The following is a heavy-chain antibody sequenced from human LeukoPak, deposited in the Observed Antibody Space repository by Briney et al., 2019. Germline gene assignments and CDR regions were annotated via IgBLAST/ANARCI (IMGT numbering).Heavy chain of an antibody. CDR1: GYSFTSYW. D-gene: IGHD3-16*01. V-gene: IGHV5-51*01. CDR2: IYPGDSDT. J-gene: IGHJ4*02. Sequence: GESLKISCKGSGYSFTSYWIGWVRQMPGKGLEWMGIIYPGDSDTRYSPSFQGQVTISADKSIRTAYLQWSSLKASDTAMYYCASRRGEMGQGFDYWGQGTLVTVSS. CDR3: ASRRGEMGQGFDY.